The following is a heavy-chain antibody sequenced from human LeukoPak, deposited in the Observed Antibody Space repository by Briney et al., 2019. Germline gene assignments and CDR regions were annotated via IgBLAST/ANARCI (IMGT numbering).Heavy chain of an antibody. V-gene: IGHV3-9*01. CDR1: GFTFDDYA. CDR2: ISWNSGSI. Sequence: GGSLRLSCAASGFTFDDYAMHWVRQAPGKGLEWVSGISWNSGSIGYADSVKGRFTISRDNAKNSLYLQMNSLRAEDTAVYYCARAFEDVLRFLEWLTHYYYGMDVWGQGTTVTVSS. D-gene: IGHD3-3*01. CDR3: ARAFEDVLRFLEWLTHYYYGMDV. J-gene: IGHJ6*02.